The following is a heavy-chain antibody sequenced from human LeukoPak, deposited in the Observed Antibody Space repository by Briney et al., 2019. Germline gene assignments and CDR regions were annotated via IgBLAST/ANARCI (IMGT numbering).Heavy chain of an antibody. CDR1: GGSISRSSYY. J-gene: IGHJ4*02. Sequence: SETLSLTCTVSGGSISRSSYYWGWIRQPPGKGLEWIGSMYYSGTTYYNPSLKSRVTMSLDTSKNEFSLKLSSVTAADTAVYYCAREPTYYYGSGSFYFDYWGQGTLVTVSS. CDR2: MYYSGTT. CDR3: AREPTYYYGSGSFYFDY. D-gene: IGHD3-10*01. V-gene: IGHV4-39*02.